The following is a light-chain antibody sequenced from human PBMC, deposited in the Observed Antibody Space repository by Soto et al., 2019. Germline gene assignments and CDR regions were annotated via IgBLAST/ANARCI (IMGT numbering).Light chain of an antibody. Sequence: EIVLTQSPGTLSLSPGERATLSCRASQSVSSSYLAWYQQNPGQAPRLLIYGASSRATGIPGRFSGSGSGTDFTLTISRLEPEDFAVYYCQQYGSSPQWTFGQGTKVDIK. J-gene: IGKJ1*01. CDR1: QSVSSSY. CDR2: GAS. V-gene: IGKV3-20*01. CDR3: QQYGSSPQWT.